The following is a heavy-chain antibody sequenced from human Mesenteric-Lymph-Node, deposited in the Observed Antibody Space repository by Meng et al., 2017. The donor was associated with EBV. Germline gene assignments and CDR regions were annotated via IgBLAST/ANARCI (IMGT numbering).Heavy chain of an antibody. Sequence: QVQRKCWGAGLSEPSETLSLPCDASGGSFSGYHWSWIRQPPGKGLEYIGEISQSGDTTYNPSLKSRVTISVDRSRNQFSLKMASVTAADTAVYYCARGAIFGIVITYFDYWSQGTLVTVSS. D-gene: IGHD3-3*02. CDR2: ISQSGDT. V-gene: IGHV4-34*01. J-gene: IGHJ4*02. CDR1: GGSFSGYH. CDR3: ARGAIFGIVITYFDY.